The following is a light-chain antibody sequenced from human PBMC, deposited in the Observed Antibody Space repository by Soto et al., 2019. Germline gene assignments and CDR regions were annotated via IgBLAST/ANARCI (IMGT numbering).Light chain of an antibody. Sequence: DIQMTQSPSTLSASVGDRVTVTCRTSQHINTWLAWYQQKPGRAPKLLIYKASSLESGVPSRFSGSGSGTEFTLTISSLQPDDFATYYCQQYSSYVTFGPGTKVDIK. CDR1: QHINTW. J-gene: IGKJ3*01. V-gene: IGKV1-5*03. CDR2: KAS. CDR3: QQYSSYVT.